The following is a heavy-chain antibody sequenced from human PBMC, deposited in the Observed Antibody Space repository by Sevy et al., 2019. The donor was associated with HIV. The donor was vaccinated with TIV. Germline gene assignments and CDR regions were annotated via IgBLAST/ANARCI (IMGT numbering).Heavy chain of an antibody. CDR3: ARDYTSSWYGGAFDI. CDR2: ISSSGYYI. D-gene: IGHD6-13*01. V-gene: IGHV3-21*01. J-gene: IGHJ3*02. Sequence: GGSLRLSCAASGFTFSRYSMNWVRQAPGKGLEWVSSISSSGYYIYYADSVEGRFTMSGDNAKNSLSLQMNSLRAEDTAVYYCARDYTSSWYGGAFDIRGQGTMVTVSS. CDR1: GFTFSRYS.